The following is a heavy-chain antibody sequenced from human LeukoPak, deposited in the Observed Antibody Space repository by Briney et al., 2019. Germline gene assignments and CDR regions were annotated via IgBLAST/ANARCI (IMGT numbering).Heavy chain of an antibody. CDR2: ISGSGGST. D-gene: IGHD1-26*01. V-gene: IGHV3-23*01. J-gene: IGHJ4*02. CDR1: GFTFSRFG. Sequence: PGGSLRLSCAASGFTFSRFGMHWVRQAPGKGLEWVSAISGSGGSTYYADSVKGRFTISRDNSKNTLYLQMNSLRAEDTAVYYCAKDRRYSGHWGQGTLVTVSS. CDR3: AKDRRYSGH.